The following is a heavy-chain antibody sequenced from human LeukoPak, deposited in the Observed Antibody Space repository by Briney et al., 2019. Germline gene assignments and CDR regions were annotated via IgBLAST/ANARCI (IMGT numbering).Heavy chain of an antibody. J-gene: IGHJ6*02. V-gene: IGHV1-69*04. CDR2: IIPILGIA. D-gene: IGHD2-2*01. CDR1: GGTFSSYA. CDR3: AREGYCSSTSCSGGYYYYGMDV. Sequence: GASVKVSCKASGGTFSSYAISWVRQAPGQGLEWMGRIIPILGIANYAQKFQGRVTITADKSTSTAYMELSSLRSDDTAVYYCAREGYCSSTSCSGGYYYYGMDVWGQGTTVTVSS.